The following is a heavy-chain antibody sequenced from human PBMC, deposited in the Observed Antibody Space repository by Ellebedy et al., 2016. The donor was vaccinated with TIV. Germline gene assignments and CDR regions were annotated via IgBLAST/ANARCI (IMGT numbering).Heavy chain of an antibody. V-gene: IGHV3-23*01. Sequence: GGSLRLXXAASGFTFSSYTMSWVRQAPGKGLEWVSDISGSGGGTYYADSVKGRFTISRDNSKSTLYLQMNSLRVEDTAVYYCAKGITAAVVEGSLFDPWGQGTLVTVSS. CDR3: AKGITAAVVEGSLFDP. D-gene: IGHD6-13*01. CDR2: ISGSGGGT. J-gene: IGHJ5*02. CDR1: GFTFSSYT.